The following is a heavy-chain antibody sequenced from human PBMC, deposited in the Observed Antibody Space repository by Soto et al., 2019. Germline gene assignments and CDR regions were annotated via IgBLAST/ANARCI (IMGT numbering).Heavy chain of an antibody. V-gene: IGHV4-39*01. J-gene: IGHJ4*02. CDR1: GGSISSSSYY. CDR3: ACSPKAGIAARLD. D-gene: IGHD6-6*01. CDR2: IYYSGST. Sequence: QLQLQESGPGLVKPSETLSLTCTVSGGSISSSSYYWGWIRQPPGKGLERIGSIYYSGSTYYNPSLKRRVTIPVDPSKNQFAPELSSVTAADTAVYYCACSPKAGIAARLDWGQGTLVTVSS.